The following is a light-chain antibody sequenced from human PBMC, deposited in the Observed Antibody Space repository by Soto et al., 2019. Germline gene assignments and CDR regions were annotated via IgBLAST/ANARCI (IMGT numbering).Light chain of an antibody. J-gene: IGLJ2*01. CDR1: SSDVGGYNY. V-gene: IGLV2-14*01. Sequence: QSALTQPASVSGSPGQSITISCTGTSSDVGGYNYVSWYQQHPGKAPKLMIYEVSNRTSGVSNRFSGSKSGNTASLTISGLQAEDEADYYCSSYTSSSSYVVFGRGTKLTVL. CDR3: SSYTSSSSYVV. CDR2: EVS.